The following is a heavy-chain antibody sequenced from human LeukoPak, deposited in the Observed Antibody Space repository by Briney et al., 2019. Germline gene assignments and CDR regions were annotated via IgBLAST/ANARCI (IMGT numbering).Heavy chain of an antibody. CDR3: ARDRNTGCGMDV. CDR2: IYSGGST. CDR1: GFTVSSNY. V-gene: IGHV3-53*01. J-gene: IGHJ6*02. D-gene: IGHD5-12*01. Sequence: PGGSLRLSCAASGFTVSSNYMSWVRQAPGKGLEWVSVIYSGGSTYYADSVKGRFTISRDNSKNALYLQMNSLRAEDTAMYYCARDRNTGCGMDVWGQGTTVTVSS.